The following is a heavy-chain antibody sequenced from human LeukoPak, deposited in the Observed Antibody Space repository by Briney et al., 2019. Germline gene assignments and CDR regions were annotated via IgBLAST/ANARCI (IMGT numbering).Heavy chain of an antibody. Sequence: GGSLRLSCAASGFTFSSYGMHWVRQAPGKGLEWVAVIWYDGSNKYYADSVKGRFTISRDNSKNTLYLQMNSLRGEDMAIYYCARDFGWLSGFDYWGQGTLVTVSS. J-gene: IGHJ4*02. CDR2: IWYDGSNK. CDR3: ARDFGWLSGFDY. CDR1: GFTFSSYG. D-gene: IGHD3-9*01. V-gene: IGHV3-33*01.